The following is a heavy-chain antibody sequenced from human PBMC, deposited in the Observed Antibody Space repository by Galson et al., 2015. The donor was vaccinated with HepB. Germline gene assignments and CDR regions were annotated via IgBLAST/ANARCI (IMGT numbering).Heavy chain of an antibody. CDR3: ARRQSGWELVAAFDI. V-gene: IGHV5-10-1*01. D-gene: IGHD1-26*01. J-gene: IGHJ3*02. CDR1: GYSFTSYW. CDR2: TDPSDSYT. Sequence: QSGAEVKKPGESLRISCKGSGYSFTSYWISWVRQMPGKGLEWMGRTDPSDSYTNYSPSFQGHVTISANKSISTAYLQWSSLKASDTAMYYCARRQSGWELVAAFDIWGQGTMVTVSS.